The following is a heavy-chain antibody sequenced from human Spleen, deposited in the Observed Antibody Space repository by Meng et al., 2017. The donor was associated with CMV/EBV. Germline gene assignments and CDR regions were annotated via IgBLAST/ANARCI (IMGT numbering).Heavy chain of an antibody. CDR2: IIPILGIT. Sequence: GTFSNYAISWVRQAPGQGLEWMGGIIPILGITNYAQNFQARVTITADKSTCTAYMELSSLRSDDTAVYYCARDTQNHDFWSGNGFDPWGQGTLVTVSS. V-gene: IGHV1-69*10. CDR3: ARDTQNHDFWSGNGFDP. J-gene: IGHJ5*02. D-gene: IGHD3-3*01. CDR1: GTFSNYA.